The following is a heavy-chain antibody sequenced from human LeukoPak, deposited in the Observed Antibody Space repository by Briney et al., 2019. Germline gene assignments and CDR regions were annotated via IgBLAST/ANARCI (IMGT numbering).Heavy chain of an antibody. J-gene: IGHJ4*02. D-gene: IGHD3-22*01. CDR3: ARDSKAYYYDSSGYFDY. CDR1: GFTFSSYA. CDR2: ISYDGSNK. Sequence: GGSLRLSCAASGFTFSSYAMHWVRQAPGKWLEWVAVISYDGSNKYYADSVKGRFTISRDNSKNTLYLQMNSQRAEDTAVYYCARDSKAYYYDSSGYFDYWGQGTLVTVSS. V-gene: IGHV3-30-3*01.